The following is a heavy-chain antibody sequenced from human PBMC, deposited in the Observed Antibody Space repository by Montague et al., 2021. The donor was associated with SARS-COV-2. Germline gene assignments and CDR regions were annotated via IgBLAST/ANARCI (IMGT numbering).Heavy chain of an antibody. D-gene: IGHD3-22*01. Sequence: SETLSLTCTVSGGSIDSFYWSWIRRPPGKGLEWIGCIFHSGRTYYNPSLKSRVSMSVDTSKNQVSLRLSLLTAADTAVYYCARGGYYDNTGYYSDYYYNMDVWGQGTTVTVS. V-gene: IGHV4-59*01. J-gene: IGHJ6*02. CDR1: GGSIDSFY. CDR2: IFHSGRT. CDR3: ARGGYYDNTGYYSDYYYNMDV.